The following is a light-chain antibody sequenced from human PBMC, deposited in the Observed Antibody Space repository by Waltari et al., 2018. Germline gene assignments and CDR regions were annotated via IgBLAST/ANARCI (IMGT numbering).Light chain of an antibody. CDR1: QSVSSN. Sequence: EIVMTQSPATLSVSPGERVTLSCRASQSVSSNLAWYQQKPGQAPRLLIYGASTRATGIPARFSGSGSGTEFTLTISSLQSEDFAVYYCQQYNNWPPTRWTFGQGTKVEIK. CDR3: QQYNNWPPTRWT. CDR2: GAS. J-gene: IGKJ1*01. V-gene: IGKV3-15*01.